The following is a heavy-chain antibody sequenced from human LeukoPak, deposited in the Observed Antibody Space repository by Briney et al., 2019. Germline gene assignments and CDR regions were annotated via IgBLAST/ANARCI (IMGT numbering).Heavy chain of an antibody. CDR3: ARTSYYYGWGGGIDY. J-gene: IGHJ4*02. CDR2: INHSGST. Sequence: PSETLSLTCAVYGGSFSGYYWSWIRQPPGKGLEWIGEINHSGSTNYNPSLKSRVTISVDTSKNQFSLKLSSVTAADTAVYYCARTSYYYGWGGGIDYWGQGTLVTVSS. CDR1: GGSFSGYY. D-gene: IGHD3-10*01. V-gene: IGHV4-34*01.